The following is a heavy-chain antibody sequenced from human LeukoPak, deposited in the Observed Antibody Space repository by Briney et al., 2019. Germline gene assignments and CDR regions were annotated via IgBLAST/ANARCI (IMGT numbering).Heavy chain of an antibody. CDR1: GYTFTSYD. D-gene: IGHD2-8*02. J-gene: IGHJ6*02. V-gene: IGHV1-8*01. CDR2: MKPNSGNT. Sequence: ASVKVSCKASGYTFTSYDINWVRQATGQGLEWMGWMKPNSGNTGYAQKFQGRVTMTRNTSISTAYMELSSLRSEDTAVYYCARSPKRGYDIVLIRDGMDVWGQGTTVTVSS. CDR3: ARSPKRGYDIVLIRDGMDV.